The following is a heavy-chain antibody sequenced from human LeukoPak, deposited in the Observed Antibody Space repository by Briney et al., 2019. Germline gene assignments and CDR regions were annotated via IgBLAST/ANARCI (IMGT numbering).Heavy chain of an antibody. CDR1: GDSFSSYW. CDR3: GRLTVYSSGGGYTPY. V-gene: IGHV5-51*01. CDR2: IYPGDSDT. Sequence: GESLKISCKGSGDSFSSYWIAWVRQMPGKGLEWMGIIYPGDSDTRYSPSFQGQVTISADKSISTAYLQWSSLKASDTAMYYCGRLTVYSSGGGYTPYWGQGTLVTVSS. D-gene: IGHD6-19*01. J-gene: IGHJ4*02.